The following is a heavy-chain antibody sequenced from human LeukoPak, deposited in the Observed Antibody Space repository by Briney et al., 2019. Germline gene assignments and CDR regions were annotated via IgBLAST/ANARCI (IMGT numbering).Heavy chain of an antibody. J-gene: IGHJ5*02. CDR1: GGSLSSYY. CDR3: ARDRAAGGLGYNWFDP. D-gene: IGHD6-19*01. V-gene: IGHV4-59*01. Sequence: PSETLSLTCSVSGGSLSSYYWSWIRQSPGKQLEWIGDIHDSGSTNYNPSLNSRVTIFMDTSKNQFSLRLSSVTAADTAVYYCARDRAAGGLGYNWFDPWSQGVLVTVSS. CDR2: IHDSGST.